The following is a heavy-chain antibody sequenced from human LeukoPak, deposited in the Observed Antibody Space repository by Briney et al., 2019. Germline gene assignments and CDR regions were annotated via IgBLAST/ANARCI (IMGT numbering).Heavy chain of an antibody. J-gene: IGHJ4*02. V-gene: IGHV3-23*01. CDR3: AKDPNYDSSYFDY. CDR1: GFTFSSYG. CDR2: ISGSGGST. D-gene: IGHD3-22*01. Sequence: GGSLRLSCAASGFTFSSYGMHWVRQAPGKGLEWVSAISGSGGSTYYADSVKGRFTISRDNSKNTLYLQMNSLRAEDTAVYYCAKDPNYDSSYFDYWGQGTLVTVSS.